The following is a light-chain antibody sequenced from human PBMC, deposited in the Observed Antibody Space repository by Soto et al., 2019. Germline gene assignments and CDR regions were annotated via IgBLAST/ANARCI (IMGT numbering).Light chain of an antibody. Sequence: EIVLTQSPGTLSLSPGERATLSCRASQSVSTYLVWYQQKPGQAPRLLIYDASNRATGIPARFSGSGSGTDFTLIISSLEPEDFAVYYCQQRSNGLTFGGGTKL. CDR3: QQRSNGLT. J-gene: IGKJ4*01. CDR1: QSVSTY. V-gene: IGKV3-11*01. CDR2: DAS.